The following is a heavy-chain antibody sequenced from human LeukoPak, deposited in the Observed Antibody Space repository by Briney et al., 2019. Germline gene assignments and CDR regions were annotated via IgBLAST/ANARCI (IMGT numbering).Heavy chain of an antibody. Sequence: ASVKASCKASGYTFTSYGISWVRQAPGQGLEWMGWISAYNGNTNYAQKLQGRVTMTTDTSTSTAYMELRSLRSDDTAVYYCARDQYCSSTSCYGGAFDIWGQGTMVTVSS. V-gene: IGHV1-18*01. CDR1: GYTFTSYG. D-gene: IGHD2-2*01. CDR3: ARDQYCSSTSCYGGAFDI. CDR2: ISAYNGNT. J-gene: IGHJ3*02.